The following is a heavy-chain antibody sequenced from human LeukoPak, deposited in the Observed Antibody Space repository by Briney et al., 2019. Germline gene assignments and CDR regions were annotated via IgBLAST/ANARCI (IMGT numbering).Heavy chain of an antibody. D-gene: IGHD6-19*01. J-gene: IGHJ4*02. CDR2: ISSSGSYI. Sequence: GGSLRLSCAASRFTFSSYSMNWVRQAPGKGLEWVSSISSSGSYINYADSVKGRFTISRDNAKNSLYLQMNSLRAEDTAVYYCARDPNCSGWYGCFVDYWGQGTQVTVSS. CDR3: ARDPNCSGWYGCFVDY. V-gene: IGHV3-21*06. CDR1: RFTFSSYS.